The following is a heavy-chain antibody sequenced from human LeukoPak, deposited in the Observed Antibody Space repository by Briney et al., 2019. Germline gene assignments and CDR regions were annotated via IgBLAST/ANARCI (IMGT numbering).Heavy chain of an antibody. D-gene: IGHD3-10*01. CDR3: ARDSRRYYGSDYYFDY. V-gene: IGHV3-48*02. J-gene: IGHJ4*02. CDR1: GFTFSTYG. CDR2: IGTSVTTT. Sequence: GGSLRLSCAASGFTFSTYGMNWVRQAPGKGLEWVSYIGTSVTTTYYADSVKGRFTISRDNARNSLYLQMYSLRDEDTAVYFCARDSRRYYGSDYYFDYWGLGTLVTVSS.